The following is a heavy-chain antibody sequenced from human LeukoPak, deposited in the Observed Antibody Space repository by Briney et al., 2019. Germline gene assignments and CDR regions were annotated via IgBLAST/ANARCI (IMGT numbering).Heavy chain of an antibody. J-gene: IGHJ3*02. Sequence: GGSLRLSCAASGFTFSSYAMHWVRQAPGKGLEWVAVISYDGSNKYYADSVKGRFTISRDNSKNTLYLQMNSLRAEDTAVYYCARPRRGYSRGYGAFDIWGQGTMVTVSS. CDR3: ARPRRGYSRGYGAFDI. CDR2: ISYDGSNK. V-gene: IGHV3-30-3*01. CDR1: GFTFSSYA. D-gene: IGHD6-25*01.